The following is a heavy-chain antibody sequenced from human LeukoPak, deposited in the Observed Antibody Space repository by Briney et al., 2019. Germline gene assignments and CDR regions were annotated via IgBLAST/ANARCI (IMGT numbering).Heavy chain of an antibody. V-gene: IGHV4-38-2*02. CDR1: GYSISSGYY. J-gene: IGHJ4*02. D-gene: IGHD6-13*01. Sequence: PSETLSLTCTVSGYSISSGYYWGWIRQPPGKGLEWIGIIYHSGRTDYNPSLKSRVTISEDTSKNQFSLKLSSVTAADTAVYYCARSIAPEPDFDYWGQGTLVTVSS. CDR3: ARSIAPEPDFDY. CDR2: IYHSGRT.